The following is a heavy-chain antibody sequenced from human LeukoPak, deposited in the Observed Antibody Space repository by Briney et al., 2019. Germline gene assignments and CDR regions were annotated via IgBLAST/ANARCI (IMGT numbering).Heavy chain of an antibody. V-gene: IGHV4-59*08. D-gene: IGHD3-10*01. J-gene: IGHJ1*01. CDR2: IYYSGST. CDR3: ARHYYGSGSYFYFQH. Sequence: SETLSLTCTVSGDSISSYYWNWIRQPPGKGLEWIGYIYYSGSTNYNPSLKSRVTISVDTSKNQFSLKLSSVTAADTAVYYCARHYYGSGSYFYFQHWGQGTLVTVSS. CDR1: GDSISSYY.